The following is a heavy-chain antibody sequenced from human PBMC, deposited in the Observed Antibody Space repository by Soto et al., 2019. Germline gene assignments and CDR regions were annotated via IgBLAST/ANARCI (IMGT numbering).Heavy chain of an antibody. CDR3: AKDQRFFPYGGV. CDR1: GFTFSSYA. J-gene: IGHJ6*02. V-gene: IGHV3-23*01. D-gene: IGHD3-3*01. CDR2: ISGSGGST. Sequence: VGSLRLSCAASGFTFSSYAMSWVRQAPGKGLEWVSAISGSGGSTYYADSVKGRFTISRDNSKNTLYLQMNSLRAEDTAVYYCAKDQRFFPYGGVWGQGTTVTVSS.